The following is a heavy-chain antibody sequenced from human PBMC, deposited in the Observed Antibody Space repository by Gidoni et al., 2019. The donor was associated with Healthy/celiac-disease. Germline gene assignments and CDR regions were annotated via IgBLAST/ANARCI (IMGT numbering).Heavy chain of an antibody. D-gene: IGHD6-13*01. V-gene: IGHV4-34*01. J-gene: IGHJ4*02. Sequence: QLLLQPWSAGWLKPSESLSPTCAVHGGSFSGYYWGWSRQPPGKWLGWIGEINHSGSTNYSPALKSRVTISVDTSKNQFSLKLSSVTAADTAVYYCAAPGSWHYFDYWGQGTLVTVSS. CDR1: GGSFSGYY. CDR3: AAPGSWHYFDY. CDR2: INHSGST.